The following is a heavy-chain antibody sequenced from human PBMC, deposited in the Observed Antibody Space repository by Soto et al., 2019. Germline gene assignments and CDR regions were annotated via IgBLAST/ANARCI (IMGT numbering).Heavy chain of an antibody. Sequence: GGSLRLSCAASGFTFSSYWMSWVRQAPGKGLEWVANIKQDGSEKYYVDSVKGRFTISRDNAKNSLYLQMNSLRAEDTAVYYCARDHIELNGYSYGYGDYYYYSGMDVWGQGTTVTVS. CDR3: ARDHIELNGYSYGYGDYYYYSGMDV. D-gene: IGHD5-18*01. J-gene: IGHJ6*02. V-gene: IGHV3-7*05. CDR1: GFTFSSYW. CDR2: IKQDGSEK.